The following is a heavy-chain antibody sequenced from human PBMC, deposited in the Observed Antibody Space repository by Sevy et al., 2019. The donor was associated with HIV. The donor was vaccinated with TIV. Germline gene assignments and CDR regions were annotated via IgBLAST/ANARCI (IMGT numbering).Heavy chain of an antibody. CDR2: IYPDDSDT. CDR3: ARHHASYGVTGYYYYYGLDV. J-gene: IGHJ6*02. CDR1: GYTFTSYW. Sequence: GESRKISCKGSGYTFTSYWIGWVRQMPGKGLEWMGIIYPDDSDTRYSPSFQGQVTISADKSISPAYLQWSSLKASDTAMYYCARHHASYGVTGYYYYYGLDVWGQGTTVTVSS. V-gene: IGHV5-51*01. D-gene: IGHD4-17*01.